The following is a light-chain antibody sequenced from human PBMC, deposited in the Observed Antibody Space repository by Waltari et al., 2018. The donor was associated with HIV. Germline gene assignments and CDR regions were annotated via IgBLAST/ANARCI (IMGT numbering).Light chain of an antibody. CDR3: CSYTGTYTLL. CDR2: DVT. CDR1: SSDVGDYHY. V-gene: IGLV2-11*01. J-gene: IGLJ3*02. Sequence: QSALTQPRSVSGSPGQSVTISCTGTSSDVGDYHYVSWYQQHPGKAPKVMIYDVTTRPSAVPDRFSGSKSGNTASLTISGLQAEDEADYSCCSYTGTYTLLFGGGTKLTVL.